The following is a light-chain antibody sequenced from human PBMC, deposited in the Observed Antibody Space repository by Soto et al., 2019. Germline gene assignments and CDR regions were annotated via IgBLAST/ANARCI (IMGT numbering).Light chain of an antibody. Sequence: EIVMTQSPSTLSVSPGERATLSCRASQSVSSNLAWYQQKPGQAPRLLIYGASTRATGIPARFSGSGSGTEFTLNISSLKSEDFAVYYCQQYNNWPSWTFGQGTKVEIE. V-gene: IGKV3-15*01. J-gene: IGKJ1*01. CDR1: QSVSSN. CDR2: GAS. CDR3: QQYNNWPSWT.